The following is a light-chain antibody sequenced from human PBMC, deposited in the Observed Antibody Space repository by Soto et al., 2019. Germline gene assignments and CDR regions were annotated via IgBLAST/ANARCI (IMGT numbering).Light chain of an antibody. CDR3: QPSYSTQYT. V-gene: IGKV1-39*01. J-gene: IGKJ2*01. Sequence: DIQMTQSPSSLSASVGDRITITCRASQSISTYVNWYQQKPRKAPKLLIFNASLLQSGVPSRFSGSGSGTDFTLTISGLQAEDFATYYCQPSYSTQYTFGQGTKVDIK. CDR2: NAS. CDR1: QSISTY.